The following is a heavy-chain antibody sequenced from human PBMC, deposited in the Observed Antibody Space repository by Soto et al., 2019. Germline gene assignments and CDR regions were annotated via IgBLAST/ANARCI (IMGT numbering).Heavy chain of an antibody. CDR3: ARLRSGFRYYYGMDV. D-gene: IGHD3-3*01. J-gene: IGHJ6*02. Sequence: SETLSLTCAVYGGSFSGYYWSWIRQPPGKGLEWIGEINHSGSTNYNPSLKSRVTISVDTSKNQFSLKLSSVTAADTAVYYCARLRSGFRYYYGMDVWGQGTTVTVSS. CDR1: GGSFSGYY. CDR2: INHSGST. V-gene: IGHV4-34*01.